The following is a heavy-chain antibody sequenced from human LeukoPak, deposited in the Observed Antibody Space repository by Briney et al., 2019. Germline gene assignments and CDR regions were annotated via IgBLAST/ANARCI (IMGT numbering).Heavy chain of an antibody. CDR3: AKGGEAYCGGDCYSEADY. CDR1: GFTFSSYA. CDR2: ISGSGGST. J-gene: IGHJ4*02. V-gene: IGHV3-23*01. D-gene: IGHD2-21*02. Sequence: PGGSLRLSCAASGFTFSSYAMSWVRQAPGKGLEWVSAISGSGGSTYYADSVKGRFTISRDNSENTLYLQMNSLRAEDTAVYYCAKGGEAYCGGDCYSEADYWGQGTLVTVSS.